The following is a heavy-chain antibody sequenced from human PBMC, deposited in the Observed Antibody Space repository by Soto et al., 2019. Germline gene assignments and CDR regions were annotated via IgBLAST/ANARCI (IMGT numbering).Heavy chain of an antibody. CDR1: RLSFSSFA. Sequence: QVQLVESGGGVVQPGRSLRLSCAASRLSFSSFAIHWVRQSPGTGLEWVAFISNDGTNKYYADSVKGRFSISRDNSKNTLYLQMNSLGADDTAVYYCARGNSPYGMDVWGQGTTVTVSS. V-gene: IGHV3-30*04. CDR3: ARGNSPYGMDV. CDR2: ISNDGTNK. J-gene: IGHJ6*02. D-gene: IGHD1-7*01.